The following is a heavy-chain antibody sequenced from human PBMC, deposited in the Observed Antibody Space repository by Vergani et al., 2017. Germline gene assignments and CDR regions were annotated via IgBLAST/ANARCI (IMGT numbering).Heavy chain of an antibody. CDR1: GFTFSDFV. J-gene: IGHJ4*02. CDR3: AKVVLYYGHFDF. V-gene: IGHV3-23*04. CDR2: IVSSGGST. D-gene: IGHD3-3*01. Sequence: EVQLVESGGGLVQPGGSLRLSCAASGFTFSDFVMNWVRQAPGKGLEWVASIVSSGGSTYYADSVKGRFTISRDNSKNTLSLHMNNLRAEDTALYYCAKVVLYYGHFDFWGQGTLVTVSS.